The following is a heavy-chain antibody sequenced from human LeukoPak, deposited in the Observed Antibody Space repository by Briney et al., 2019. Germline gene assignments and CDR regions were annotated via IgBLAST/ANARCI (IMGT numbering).Heavy chain of an antibody. J-gene: IGHJ4*02. CDR1: GFTFDDYA. CDR2: ISWDGGST. Sequence: GGFLRLSCTASGFTFDDYAVHWVRQAPGKALEWVSLISWDGGSTYYADSVKGRFTISRDNTKNSLFLEMNSLRVEDTALYYCAKDQTMDFWGQGTLVTVSS. V-gene: IGHV3-43D*04. CDR3: AKDQTMDF.